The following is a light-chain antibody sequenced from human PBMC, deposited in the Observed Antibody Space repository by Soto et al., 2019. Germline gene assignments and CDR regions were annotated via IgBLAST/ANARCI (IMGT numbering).Light chain of an antibody. CDR2: EDT. J-gene: IGLJ3*02. CDR1: SSDLGSYNL. CDR3: CSYAGSRLWV. Sequence: QSALTQPASVSGSPAQSITISCTGTSSDLGSYNLVSWYQQHPGKAPKLIIYEDTKRPSGISNRFSASKSGNTASLTVSGLQAEDEADYYCCSYAGSRLWVFGGGTKLTVL. V-gene: IGLV2-23*01.